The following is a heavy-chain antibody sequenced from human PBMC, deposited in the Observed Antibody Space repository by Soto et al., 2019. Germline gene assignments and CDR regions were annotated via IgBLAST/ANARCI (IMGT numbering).Heavy chain of an antibody. V-gene: IGHV4-30-2*01. CDR1: GDTISTGGYT. Sequence: PSETLSLTCDVSGDTISTGGYTWAWIRQPPGKALEWIGHTYHSGNPYYNPSLKSRVIISVDRSKNQFSLKVRSVTAADTAIYYCARNGDCTRPGCIVGWFDPWGQGTLVTVSS. CDR3: ARNGDCTRPGCIVGWFDP. D-gene: IGHD2-8*01. CDR2: TYHSGNP. J-gene: IGHJ5*02.